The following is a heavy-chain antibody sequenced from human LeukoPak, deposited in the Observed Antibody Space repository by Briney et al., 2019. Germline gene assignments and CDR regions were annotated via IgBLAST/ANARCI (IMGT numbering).Heavy chain of an antibody. Sequence: GGSLRLSCAASGFTFSSYAMHWVRQPPGKGLEWVAVISYDGSNKYYVDSVKGRITISRDNSKNTLYLQMNSLRPEDMAVYFCATDIMDRGIPTLRFDPWGQGTLVTVSS. CDR2: ISYDGSNK. J-gene: IGHJ5*02. V-gene: IGHV3-30-3*01. D-gene: IGHD3-10*01. CDR3: ATDIMDRGIPTLRFDP. CDR1: GFTFSSYA.